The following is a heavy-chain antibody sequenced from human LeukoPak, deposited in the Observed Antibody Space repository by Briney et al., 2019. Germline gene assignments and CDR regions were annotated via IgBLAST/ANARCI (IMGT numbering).Heavy chain of an antibody. Sequence: GGSLRLSCAASGFTFSSYSMNWVRQAPGKGLEWVSYISSSSSTIYYADSVEGRFTISRDNAKNSLYLQMNSLRAEDTAVYYCARELPDYYYGMDVWGQGTTVTVSS. CDR2: ISSSSSTI. D-gene: IGHD1-26*01. CDR1: GFTFSSYS. CDR3: ARELPDYYYGMDV. J-gene: IGHJ6*02. V-gene: IGHV3-48*01.